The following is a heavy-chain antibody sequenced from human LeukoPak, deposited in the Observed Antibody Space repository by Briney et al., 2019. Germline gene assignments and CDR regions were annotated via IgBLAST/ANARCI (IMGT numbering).Heavy chain of an antibody. Sequence: GGSLRLSCAASGFTFDDYAMHWVRQAPGKGLEWVSGISWNSGSIGYADSVKGRFTISRDNAKNSLYLQMNSLRAEDTALYYCAKDFTVAGTGTVGYWGQGTLVTVSS. CDR2: ISWNSGSI. V-gene: IGHV3-9*01. CDR1: GFTFDDYA. CDR3: AKDFTVAGTGTVGY. J-gene: IGHJ4*02. D-gene: IGHD6-19*01.